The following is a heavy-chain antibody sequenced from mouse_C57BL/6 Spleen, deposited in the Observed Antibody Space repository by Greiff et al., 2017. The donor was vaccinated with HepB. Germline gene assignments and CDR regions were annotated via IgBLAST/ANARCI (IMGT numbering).Heavy chain of an antibody. Sequence: QVQLQQPGPELVKPGASVKLSCKASGYTFTSYWMHWVKQRPGQGLEWIGNINPSNGGTHYTEKFKSKATLTVDKASRTAYMQLSSLPSEDAAVYYCARGILRSDYYAMDYWGQGTSVTVSS. CDR2: INPSNGGT. V-gene: IGHV1-53*01. J-gene: IGHJ4*01. D-gene: IGHD1-1*01. CDR1: GYTFTSYW. CDR3: ARGILRSDYYAMDY.